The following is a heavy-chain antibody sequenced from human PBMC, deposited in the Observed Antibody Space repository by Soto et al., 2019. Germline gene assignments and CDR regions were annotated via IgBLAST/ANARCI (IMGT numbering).Heavy chain of an antibody. CDR2: ISAYNGNT. J-gene: IGHJ6*02. Sequence: ASVKVSCKASGYTITSYGISWVRQAPGQGLEWMGWISAYNGNTNYAQKLQGRVTMTTDTSTSTAYMELRSLRSDDTAVYYCARDGKDIVLMVYAIPQNMDVWGQGTTVTVSS. CDR1: GYTITSYG. CDR3: ARDGKDIVLMVYAIPQNMDV. V-gene: IGHV1-18*01. D-gene: IGHD2-8*01.